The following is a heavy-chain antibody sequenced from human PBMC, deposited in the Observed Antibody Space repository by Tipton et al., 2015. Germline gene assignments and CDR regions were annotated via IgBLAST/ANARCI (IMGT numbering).Heavy chain of an antibody. CDR2: IDYSGYN. Sequence: TLSLTCTVSGGSINNYYWNWIRQPPGKGLEWIGFIDYSGYNDHKPSLKSRVTMSLDTSKNQFSLQLNSVTPEDTAVYYCARDAGSGTLGYWGQGTLVTVSS. CDR1: GGSINNYY. D-gene: IGHD3-10*01. V-gene: IGHV4-59*12. CDR3: ARDAGSGTLGY. J-gene: IGHJ4*02.